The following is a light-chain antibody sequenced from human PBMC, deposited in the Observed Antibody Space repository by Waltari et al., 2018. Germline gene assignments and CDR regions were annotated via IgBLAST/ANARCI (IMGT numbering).Light chain of an antibody. J-gene: IGLJ3*02. Sequence: QSALTQPASVSGSPGQSITLPCTGTSSDVGGYKFVSWYQQHPGKAPKLMIYNVSKRPSGVSNRFSGSKSGNTASLTISGLQAEDEADYYCCSYAGSTTSVVFGGGTKVTVL. CDR1: SSDVGGYKF. CDR2: NVS. V-gene: IGLV2-23*02. CDR3: CSYAGSTTSVV.